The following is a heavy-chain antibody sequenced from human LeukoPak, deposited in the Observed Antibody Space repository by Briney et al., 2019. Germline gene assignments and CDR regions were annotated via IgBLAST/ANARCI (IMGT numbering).Heavy chain of an antibody. Sequence: PGESLKISCKCSGNSFTNYWIGWVHQLPGKGLEWMGIIYPGDSDTRYSPSFQGQVTISADKSINTAYLQWSSLKASDTAMYYCVKQSGSSWYAEDWGQGTLVTVSS. CDR2: IYPGDSDT. J-gene: IGHJ4*02. CDR1: GNSFTNYW. V-gene: IGHV5-51*07. CDR3: VKQSGSSWYAED. D-gene: IGHD6-13*01.